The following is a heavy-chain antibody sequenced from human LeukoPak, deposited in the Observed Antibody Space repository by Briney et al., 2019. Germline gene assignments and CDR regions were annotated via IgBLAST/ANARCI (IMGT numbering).Heavy chain of an antibody. D-gene: IGHD6-6*01. CDR3: ARHEYSSSPGAFDI. V-gene: IGHV4-59*08. Sequence: PSETLSLTCTVSAGSISSYYWSWIRQPPGKGLEWIGYIYYSGSTNYNPSLKSRVTISVDTSKNQFSLKLSSVTAADTAVYYCARHEYSSSPGAFDIWGQGTMVTVSS. CDR1: AGSISSYY. J-gene: IGHJ3*02. CDR2: IYYSGST.